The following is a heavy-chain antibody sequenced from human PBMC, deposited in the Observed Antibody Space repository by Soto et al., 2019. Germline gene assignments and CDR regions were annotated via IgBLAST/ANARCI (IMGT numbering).Heavy chain of an antibody. CDR1: GGSFSGYY. D-gene: IGHD3-3*01. Sequence: SETLSLTCAVYGGSFSGYYWSWIRQPPGKGLEWIGEINHSGSTNYNPSLKSRVTISVDTSKNQFSLKLISVTAADTAVYYCARVRGFLEQARHYYMDVWGKGTTVTVSS. CDR2: INHSGST. J-gene: IGHJ6*03. CDR3: ARVRGFLEQARHYYMDV. V-gene: IGHV4-34*01.